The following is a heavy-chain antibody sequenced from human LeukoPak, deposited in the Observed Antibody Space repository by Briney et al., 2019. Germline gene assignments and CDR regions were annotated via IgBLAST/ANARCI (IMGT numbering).Heavy chain of an antibody. J-gene: IGHJ6*03. CDR3: ARQNGDPGEGKYMDV. Sequence: GESLKISCKGSGYSFTSYWIGWVRQMPGKGLEWMGIIYPGDSDTRYSPSFQGQVTISADKSISTAYLQWSSLKASDTAMYYCARQNGDPGEGKYMDVWGKGTTVTVSS. V-gene: IGHV5-51*01. CDR2: IYPGDSDT. CDR1: GYSFTSYW.